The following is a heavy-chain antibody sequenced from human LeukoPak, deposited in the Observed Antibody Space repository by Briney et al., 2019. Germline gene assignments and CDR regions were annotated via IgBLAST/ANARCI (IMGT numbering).Heavy chain of an antibody. J-gene: IGHJ3*02. V-gene: IGHV3-74*01. CDR1: GFTFSSYW. CDR3: ASATGDNDAFDI. D-gene: IGHD7-27*01. CDR2: INSDGSST. Sequence: GGSLRLSCAASGFTFSSYWMHWVRQAPGKGLVWVSRINSDGSSTTYADSVKGRFTISRDNAKNTLYLQMNSLRVEDTAVYYCASATGDNDAFDIWGQGTMVTVSS.